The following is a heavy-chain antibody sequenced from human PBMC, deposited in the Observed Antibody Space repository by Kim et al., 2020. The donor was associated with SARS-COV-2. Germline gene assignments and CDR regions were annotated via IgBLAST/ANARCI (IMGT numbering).Heavy chain of an antibody. J-gene: IGHJ4*02. CDR1: GFTFSSYD. Sequence: GGSLRLSCAASGFTFSSYDMHWVRQATGKGLEWVSAIGTAGDTYYPGSVKGRFTISRENAKNSLYLQMNSLRAGDTAVYYCARAGYDSSGYYYYFDYWGQGTLVTVSS. D-gene: IGHD3-22*01. V-gene: IGHV3-13*01. CDR3: ARAGYDSSGYYYYFDY. CDR2: IGTAGDT.